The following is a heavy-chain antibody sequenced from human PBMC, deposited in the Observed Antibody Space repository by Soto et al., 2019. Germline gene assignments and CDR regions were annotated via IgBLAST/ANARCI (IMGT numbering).Heavy chain of an antibody. Sequence: GGSLRLSCAASGFTFSSYWMTWVRQAPGKGLEWVANIRQDGGEKYYVDSVKGRFTISRDNAKDSLYLQMSSLRAEDTAVYYCAGGRRHCSSTSCRGFWFDPWGQGTLVTVSS. CDR2: IRQDGGEK. CDR1: GFTFSSYW. J-gene: IGHJ5*02. V-gene: IGHV3-7*01. CDR3: AGGRRHCSSTSCRGFWFDP. D-gene: IGHD2-2*01.